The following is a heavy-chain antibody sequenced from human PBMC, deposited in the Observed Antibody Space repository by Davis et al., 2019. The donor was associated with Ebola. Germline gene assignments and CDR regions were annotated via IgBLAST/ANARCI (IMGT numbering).Heavy chain of an antibody. CDR2: IKEDGSEK. V-gene: IGHV3-7*03. J-gene: IGHJ6*02. Sequence: PGGSLRLSCAASGFTVSSNYMSWVRQAPGKGLEWVAKIKEDGSEKLEVDSVKGRFTISRDNAKDSLYLQMNSLRAEDTAVYYCARGSRNMDVWGQGTTVTVSS. CDR3: ARGSRNMDV. CDR1: GFTVSSNY.